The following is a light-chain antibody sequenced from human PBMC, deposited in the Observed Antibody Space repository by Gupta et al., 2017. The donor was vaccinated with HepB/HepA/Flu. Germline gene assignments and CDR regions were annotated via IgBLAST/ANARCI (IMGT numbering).Light chain of an antibody. J-gene: IGLJ3*02. CDR2: GTS. Sequence: QSALTQPPSASGTPGQRVSISCSGDNSNIGTNFFSWYQQFPGTAPKLLIYGTSRRPSGVPDRFSGSKSGTSASLAISGLRSEDEADYFCAAWDDSLSGWVFGGGTKLTVL. CDR1: NSNIGTNF. CDR3: AAWDDSLSGWV. V-gene: IGLV1-47*01.